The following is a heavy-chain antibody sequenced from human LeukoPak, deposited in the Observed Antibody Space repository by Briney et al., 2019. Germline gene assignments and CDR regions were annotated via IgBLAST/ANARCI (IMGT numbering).Heavy chain of an antibody. Sequence: PSETLSLTCNVSGGSVSSGTNYGSWIRQPPGKGLEWIGYIYYSGTTNYNPSLKSRVTISVDTSKNQFSLKLSSVTAADTAVYYCARHSGNYLSPLDYWGQGTLVTVSS. D-gene: IGHD3-10*01. V-gene: IGHV4-61*01. J-gene: IGHJ4*02. CDR1: GGSVSSGTNY. CDR3: ARHSGNYLSPLDY. CDR2: IYYSGTT.